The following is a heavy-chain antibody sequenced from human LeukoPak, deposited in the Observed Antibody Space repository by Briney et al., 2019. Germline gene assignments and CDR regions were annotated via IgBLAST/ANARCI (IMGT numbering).Heavy chain of an antibody. D-gene: IGHD3-10*01. V-gene: IGHV3-74*01. Sequence: GGSLRLSCAASGFTFSSYTMNWVRQAPGKGLVWVSRITSDASSTSYADSVKGRFTISRDNAKNTLYLRMNSLRAEDTAVYYCAREFEGQEAGAYGSGSYDVFDIWGQGTMVTVSS. J-gene: IGHJ3*02. CDR3: AREFEGQEAGAYGSGSYDVFDI. CDR1: GFTFSSYT. CDR2: ITSDASST.